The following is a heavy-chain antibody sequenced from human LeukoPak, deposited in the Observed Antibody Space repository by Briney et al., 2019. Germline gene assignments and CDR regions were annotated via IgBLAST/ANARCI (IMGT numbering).Heavy chain of an antibody. Sequence: ASVKVSCKASGYTFTGYYMHWVRQAPGQGLEWMGWINPNSGGTNYAQKFQGRVTMTRDTSISTAYMELSRLRSDDTAVYYCARPTLSPHYYDSSGDYDYWGQGTLVTVSS. J-gene: IGHJ4*02. CDR2: INPNSGGT. CDR3: ARPTLSPHYYDSSGDYDY. CDR1: GYTFTGYY. D-gene: IGHD3-22*01. V-gene: IGHV1-2*02.